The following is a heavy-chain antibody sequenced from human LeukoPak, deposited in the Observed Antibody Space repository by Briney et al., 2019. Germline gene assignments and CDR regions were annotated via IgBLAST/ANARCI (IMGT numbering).Heavy chain of an antibody. CDR3: ATHPPKVCTGGSCTDY. CDR1: GGSISSYS. D-gene: IGHD2-15*01. Sequence: SETLSLTCTVSGGSISSYSWSWIRQPPGKGLEWIGYIYYSGSTNYNPSLKSRVTISVDMSKNQFSLKLSSVTAADTAVYYCATHPPKVCTGGSCTDYWGQGTLVTVSS. CDR2: IYYSGST. J-gene: IGHJ4*02. V-gene: IGHV4-59*01.